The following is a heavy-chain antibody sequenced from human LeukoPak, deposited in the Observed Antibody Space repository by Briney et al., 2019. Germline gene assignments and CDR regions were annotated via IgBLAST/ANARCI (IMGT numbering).Heavy chain of an antibody. J-gene: IGHJ4*02. CDR1: GRSISSCYY. D-gene: IGHD6-19*01. CDR2: IYHSGST. Sequence: SETLSLTCAVSGRSISSCYYWGWIRQPPGKGLEWIGSIYHSGSTYYNPSLKSRVTISVDTSKNQFSLKLSSLTAPGPAVYYCARVVAVAGTPYFDYWGQGTLVTVSS. CDR3: ARVVAVAGTPYFDY. V-gene: IGHV4-38-2*01.